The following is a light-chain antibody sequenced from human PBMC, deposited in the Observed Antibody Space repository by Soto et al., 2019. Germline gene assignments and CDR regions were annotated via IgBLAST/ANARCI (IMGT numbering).Light chain of an antibody. Sequence: QSALTQPASVSGSPGQSITISYTGTSSDVGGYNYVSWYQQHPGKAPKLMFYDVSNRPSGVSNRFSGSKSGNTASLTISGLQAEDEADYYCSSYTSSSTLYVFGTGTKLTVL. CDR1: SSDVGGYNY. V-gene: IGLV2-14*01. CDR2: DVS. J-gene: IGLJ1*01. CDR3: SSYTSSSTLYV.